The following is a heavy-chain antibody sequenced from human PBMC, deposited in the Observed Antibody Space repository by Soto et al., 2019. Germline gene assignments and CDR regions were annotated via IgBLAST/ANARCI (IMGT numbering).Heavy chain of an antibody. CDR2: ISYDGSNK. V-gene: IGHV3-30*18. J-gene: IGHJ4*02. D-gene: IGHD2-8*01. Sequence: QVQLVESGGGVVQPGRSLRLSCAASGFTFSSYGMHWVRQAPGKGLEWVAVISYDGSNKYYADSVKGRFTISRDNSKNTLYLQRNSLRAEDTAVYYCAKERGPRVVLMLYAIEYGGQGTLVTVSS. CDR1: GFTFSSYG. CDR3: AKERGPRVVLMLYAIEY.